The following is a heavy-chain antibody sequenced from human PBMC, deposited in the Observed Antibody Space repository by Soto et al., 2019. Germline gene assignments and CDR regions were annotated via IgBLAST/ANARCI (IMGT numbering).Heavy chain of an antibody. V-gene: IGHV3-74*01. CDR3: ARVPYCSSSSCYSYFDS. D-gene: IGHD2-2*01. CDR1: GFTLSNYW. Sequence: EVQLVESGGGLVQPGGSLRLSCAASGFTLSNYWMHWARQAPGKGLVWVSRISSDGSSTYYADSVKGRFTISRDNAKNTLHLQMNSLRAEDTAVYYCARVPYCSSSSCYSYFDSWGQGTLVTVSS. J-gene: IGHJ4*02. CDR2: ISSDGSST.